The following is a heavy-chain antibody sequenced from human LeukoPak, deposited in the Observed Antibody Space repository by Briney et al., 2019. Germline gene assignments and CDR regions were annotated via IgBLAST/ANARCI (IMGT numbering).Heavy chain of an antibody. D-gene: IGHD3-16*01. CDR3: ARGLSFFDY. V-gene: IGHV4-34*01. CDR1: GGSFSAYS. CDR2: INHGGIA. Sequence: SETLSLTCAVYGGSFSAYSWSWIRKPPGTGLEWIGEINHGGIANYNPSLRSRVTISVDTSTNQFSLGLSSVTAADTAVYYCARGLSFFDYWGQGTLVTVSS. J-gene: IGHJ4*02.